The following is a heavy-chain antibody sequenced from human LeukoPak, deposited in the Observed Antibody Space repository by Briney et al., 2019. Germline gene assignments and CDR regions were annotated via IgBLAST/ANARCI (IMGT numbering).Heavy chain of an antibody. CDR3: ARDGLDPYYYYYMDV. Sequence: PGGSLRLSCAASGFTFSSYSMNWVRQAPGKGLEWVSSISTRGSYIYYADSVKGRFTISRDNAKSSLFLQMNSLRAEDTAMYYCARDGLDPYYYYYMDVWGKGTTVTVSS. CDR1: GFTFSSYS. CDR2: ISTRGSYI. D-gene: IGHD3-16*01. J-gene: IGHJ6*03. V-gene: IGHV3-21*01.